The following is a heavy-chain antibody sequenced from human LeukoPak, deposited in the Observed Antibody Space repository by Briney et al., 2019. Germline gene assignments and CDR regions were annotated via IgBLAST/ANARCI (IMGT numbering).Heavy chain of an antibody. D-gene: IGHD3-22*01. V-gene: IGHV1-3*01. CDR2: INGGSGNT. J-gene: IGHJ4*02. Sequence: ASVKVSCKASGYTFIDYTMHWLRQAPGQRLDWMGWINGGSGNTKYSPEFQGRVTITRDTSASTGYMELSSLRSEDAAVYYCANPRYDSSGYYYVDWGQGTLVTVSS. CDR3: ANPRYDSSGYYYVD. CDR1: GYTFIDYT.